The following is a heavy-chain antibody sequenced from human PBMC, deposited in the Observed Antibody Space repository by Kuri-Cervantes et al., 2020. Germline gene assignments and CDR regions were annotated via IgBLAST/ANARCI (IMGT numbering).Heavy chain of an antibody. Sequence: SETLSLTCTVSGGSISSYYWSWIRQPPGKGLEWIGYIYYSGSTNYNPSLKSRVTISVDTSKNQFSLKLSSVTAADTAVYYCARVGSSWSEPNYYFDYWGQGTLVTVSS. CDR3: ARVGSSWSEPNYYFDY. V-gene: IGHV4-59*12. J-gene: IGHJ4*02. CDR1: GGSISSYY. CDR2: IYYSGST. D-gene: IGHD6-13*01.